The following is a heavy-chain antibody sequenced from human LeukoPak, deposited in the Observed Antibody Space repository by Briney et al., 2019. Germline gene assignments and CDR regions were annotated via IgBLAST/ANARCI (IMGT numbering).Heavy chain of an antibody. Sequence: PGGSLRLSCAASGFTFSSYAMSWVRQAPGKGLEWVSAISGSGGSTYYADSVKGRFTISRDNSKNTLYLQMNSLRAEDTAVYYCAKDKPAAHQNLDAFDIWGQGTMVTVSS. CDR2: ISGSGGST. CDR3: AKDKPAAHQNLDAFDI. J-gene: IGHJ3*02. D-gene: IGHD2-2*01. V-gene: IGHV3-23*01. CDR1: GFTFSSYA.